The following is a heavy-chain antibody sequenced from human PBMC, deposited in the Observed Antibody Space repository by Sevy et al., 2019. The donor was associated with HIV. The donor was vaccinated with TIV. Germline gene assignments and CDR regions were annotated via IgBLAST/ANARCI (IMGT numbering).Heavy chain of an antibody. J-gene: IGHJ4*02. Sequence: SDTLSLTCAVYGGSFSGYYWSWIRQPPGKGLEWIGEINHSGSTNYNPSLKSRVTISVDTSKNQFSLKLSSVTAADTAVYYCARGGYNWNNAGLFDYWGQGTLVTVSS. V-gene: IGHV4-34*01. D-gene: IGHD1-20*01. CDR3: ARGGYNWNNAGLFDY. CDR1: GGSFSGYY. CDR2: INHSGST.